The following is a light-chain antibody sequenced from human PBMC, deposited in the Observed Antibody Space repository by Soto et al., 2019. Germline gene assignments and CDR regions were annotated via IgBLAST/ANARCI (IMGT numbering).Light chain of an antibody. CDR1: RSDSTW. Sequence: DIQMTQSPSTLSASVGDTVTITCRASRSDSTWLAWYQQKPGKAPKLLIYAASTLQSGVPSRFSGSGSGTDFTLTISCLQSEDFATYYCQQYYSYPRTFGQGTKVDIK. CDR3: QQYYSYPRT. V-gene: IGKV1-5*01. CDR2: AAS. J-gene: IGKJ1*01.